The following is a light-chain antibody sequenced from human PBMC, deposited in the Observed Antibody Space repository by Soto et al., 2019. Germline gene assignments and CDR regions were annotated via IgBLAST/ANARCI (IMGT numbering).Light chain of an antibody. CDR1: SSDVGAYDF. V-gene: IGLV2-11*01. CDR3: CSYGGTNTVRL. CDR2: DVS. Sequence: QSALTQPRSVSGSPGQSVTISCTGTSSDVGAYDFVSWYQQHPGKVPKLMIYDVSKRPSGVPDRYSGSKSGNTASLTISGLQAEDEADYYCCSYGGTNTVRLFGGGTKLTVL. J-gene: IGLJ2*01.